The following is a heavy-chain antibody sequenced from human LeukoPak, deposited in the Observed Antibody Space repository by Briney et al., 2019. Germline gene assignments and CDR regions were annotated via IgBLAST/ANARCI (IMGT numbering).Heavy chain of an antibody. Sequence: ASVKVSCKASGYTFTGYYMHWVRQAPGQGLEWMGWINPNSGGTHYAQKFQGRVTMTRDTSISTAYMELSRLRSDDTAGYYCARDGEADIAATGTLGHWGQGTLVTVSS. D-gene: IGHD6-13*01. J-gene: IGHJ4*02. CDR2: INPNSGGT. CDR3: ARDGEADIAATGTLGH. V-gene: IGHV1-2*02. CDR1: GYTFTGYY.